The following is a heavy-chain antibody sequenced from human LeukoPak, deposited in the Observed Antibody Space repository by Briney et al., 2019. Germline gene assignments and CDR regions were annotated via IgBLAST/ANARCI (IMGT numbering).Heavy chain of an antibody. Sequence: GGSLRLSCAASGFTFDDYAMHWVRQAPGKGLEWVSGISWNSGSIGYADSVKGRFTISRDNAKNSLYLQMNSLRAEDTALYYCAKAENYYGSGSYYKSRYYFDYWGQGTLVTVSS. V-gene: IGHV3-9*01. J-gene: IGHJ4*02. CDR3: AKAENYYGSGSYYKSRYYFDY. D-gene: IGHD3-10*01. CDR2: ISWNSGSI. CDR1: GFTFDDYA.